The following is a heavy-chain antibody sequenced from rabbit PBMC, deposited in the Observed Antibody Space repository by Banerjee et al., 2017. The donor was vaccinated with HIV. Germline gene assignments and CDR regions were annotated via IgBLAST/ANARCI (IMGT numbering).Heavy chain of an antibody. V-gene: IGHV1S45*01. Sequence: EESGGDLVKPEGSLTLTCTASGFSFSSSHWICWVRQAPGKGLEWVACIYAGSSGSTYYASWAKGRFTISKTSSTVTLQMTSLTVADTATYFCARDPDAGYSGYGYDLWGQGTLVTVS. CDR1: GFSFSSSHW. CDR3: ARDPDAGYSGYGYDL. D-gene: IGHD6-1*01. J-gene: IGHJ4*01. CDR2: IYAGSSGST.